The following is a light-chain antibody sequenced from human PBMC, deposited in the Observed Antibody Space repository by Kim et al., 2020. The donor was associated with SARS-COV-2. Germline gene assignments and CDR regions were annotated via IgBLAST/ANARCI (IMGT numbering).Light chain of an antibody. CDR1: TSNIGTNY. Sequence: ELTQPPSASETPGQGVTISCSGSTSNIGTNYVYWYQQLPGTAPKLLIYRNNQRPSGVPDRFSASKSGTSASLAISGLRSEDEADYYCAAWDDSLSGVVFGGGTQLTVL. CDR3: AAWDDSLSGVV. J-gene: IGLJ2*01. CDR2: RNN. V-gene: IGLV1-47*01.